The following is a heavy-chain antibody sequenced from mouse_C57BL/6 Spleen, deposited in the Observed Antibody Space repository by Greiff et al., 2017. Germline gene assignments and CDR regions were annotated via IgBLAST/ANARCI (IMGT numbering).Heavy chain of an antibody. CDR2: INPSNGGT. CDR1: GYTFTSYW. J-gene: IGHJ4*01. D-gene: IGHD1-1*02. CDR3: ARRGNYPYAMDY. V-gene: IGHV1-53*01. Sequence: VQLQQPGTELVKPGASVKLSCKASGYTFTSYWMPWVQQRPGQGLEWIGNINPSNGGTNYNEKFKSKATLTVDKSSSTAYMPLSSLTSEDSAVYYCARRGNYPYAMDYWGQGTSGTVSS.